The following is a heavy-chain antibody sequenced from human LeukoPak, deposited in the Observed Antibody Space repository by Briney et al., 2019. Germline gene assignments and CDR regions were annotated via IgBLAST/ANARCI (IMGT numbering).Heavy chain of an antibody. D-gene: IGHD1-1*01. CDR1: GFTFSDYA. J-gene: IGHJ4*02. Sequence: GGSLRLSCTASGFTFSDYAMSWVRQAPGKGLEWVGFIRSKAYGGTTEYAASVKGRFTISRDDSKSIAYLQMNSLKTEDTAVYYCTRSRTTYNFDYWGQGTLVTVSS. CDR3: TRSRTTYNFDY. CDR2: IRSKAYGGTT. V-gene: IGHV3-49*04.